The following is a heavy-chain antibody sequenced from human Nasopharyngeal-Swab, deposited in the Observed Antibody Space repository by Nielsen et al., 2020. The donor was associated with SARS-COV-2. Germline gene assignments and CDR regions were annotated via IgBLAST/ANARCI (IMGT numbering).Heavy chain of an antibody. D-gene: IGHD6-19*01. V-gene: IGHV3-21*01. CDR3: ARGPQLLYSSGRLTKKNAFDI. J-gene: IGHJ3*02. CDR2: ISSSSSYI. Sequence: VRQAPGKGLEWVSSISSSSSYIYYADSVKGRFTISRDNAKNSLYLQMNSLRAEDTAVYYCARGPQLLYSSGRLTKKNAFDIWGQGTMVTVSS.